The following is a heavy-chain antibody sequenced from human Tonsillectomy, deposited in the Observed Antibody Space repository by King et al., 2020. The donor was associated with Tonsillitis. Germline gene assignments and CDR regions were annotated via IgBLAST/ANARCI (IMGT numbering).Heavy chain of an antibody. CDR3: ARRPPYCSGGSCYSSIGWVDP. V-gene: IGHV4-39*07. D-gene: IGHD2-15*01. Sequence: QLQESGPGQVKPSETLSLTCTVSGGSISSSSYYWGWIRQPPGKGLEWIGSIYYTGRTFYNPSLKSRVTISVDTSKNQFSLKLSSVTAADTAVYYCARRPPYCSGGSCYSSIGWVDPWGQGTLVTVSS. CDR1: GGSISSSSYY. CDR2: IYYTGRT. J-gene: IGHJ5*02.